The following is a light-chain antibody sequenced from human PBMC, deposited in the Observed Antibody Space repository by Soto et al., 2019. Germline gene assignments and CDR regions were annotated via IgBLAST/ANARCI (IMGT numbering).Light chain of an antibody. CDR2: AAS. Sequence: IQMTQSPSSLSASVGDRVTMTCRASQSIGSYVNWYQEKPGEPPKVLIFAASSLQSGVPSRFSGSGSGTDFTLTISSLQPEDFATYYCQQSYSTAWTFGQGTKVDIK. J-gene: IGKJ1*01. CDR1: QSIGSY. CDR3: QQSYSTAWT. V-gene: IGKV1-39*01.